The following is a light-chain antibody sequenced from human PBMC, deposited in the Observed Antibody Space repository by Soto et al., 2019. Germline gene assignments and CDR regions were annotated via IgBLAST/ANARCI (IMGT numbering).Light chain of an antibody. Sequence: LTQPAPLSWSPLQSITISRTGNSNYVCGYNYVSWYQQHPGKAPKLIIYDVSNRPSGVSDRFSGSKSGNTASLTISGLQAEDEADYYCISYTSNSTPHYVFGTGTKVTVL. CDR2: DVS. V-gene: IGLV2-14*01. CDR3: ISYTSNSTPHYV. J-gene: IGLJ1*01. CDR1: SNYVCGYNY.